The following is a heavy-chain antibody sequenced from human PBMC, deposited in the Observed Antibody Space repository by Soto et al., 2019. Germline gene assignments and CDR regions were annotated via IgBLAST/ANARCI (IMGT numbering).Heavy chain of an antibody. CDR1: GGSISSGTSY. D-gene: IGHD3-10*01. J-gene: IGHJ4*02. CDR2: IYFTGAT. Sequence: PSETLSLTCNVSGGSISSGTSYWTWIRQHPGEGLEWIGHIYFTGATYSNPSLRSRLTMSVDTSKNQFSLKLTSVTAADTATYTCASIQRGGYPYGIDNGGQETLVTVSS. CDR3: ASIQRGGYPYGIDN. V-gene: IGHV4-31*03.